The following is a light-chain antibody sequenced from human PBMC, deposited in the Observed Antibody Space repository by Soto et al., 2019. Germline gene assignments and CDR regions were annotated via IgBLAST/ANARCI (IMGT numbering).Light chain of an antibody. J-gene: IGKJ2*01. CDR2: DAS. V-gene: IGKV1-5*01. CDR1: QSVRSW. Sequence: DIQMTQSPSTLSASVGDRVTITCRASQSVRSWLAWYQQKPGKAPKLLIYDASSLESGVPSRFSGSGSGTEFTLTITSLQPDDFETYYCQQYDSYSPYTFGQGTKLEIK. CDR3: QQYDSYSPYT.